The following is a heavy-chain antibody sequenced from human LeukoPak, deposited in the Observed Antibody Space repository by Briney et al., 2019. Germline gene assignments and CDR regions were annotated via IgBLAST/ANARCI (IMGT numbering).Heavy chain of an antibody. Sequence: PSETLSLTCTVSGGSISNYYWSWIRQPPGKGLEWIGYIYYSGSTNYNPSLKGRVTISVDTSKNQFSLKLSSVTAADTAVYYCARVYYSSSYDYWYFDLWGRGTLVTVSS. CDR1: GGSISNYY. CDR2: IYYSGST. D-gene: IGHD6-13*01. CDR3: ARVYYSSSYDYWYFDL. J-gene: IGHJ2*01. V-gene: IGHV4-59*01.